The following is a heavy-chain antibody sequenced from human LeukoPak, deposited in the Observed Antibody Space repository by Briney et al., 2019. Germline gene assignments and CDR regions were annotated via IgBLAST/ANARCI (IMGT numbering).Heavy chain of an antibody. CDR1: GFTFSSYS. CDR2: IRYDGSNK. CDR3: AKDIPRRGYSYGYRNY. J-gene: IGHJ4*02. Sequence: GGSLRLSCTASGFTFSSYSMHWVRQAPGKGLEWVAFIRYDGSNKYYADSVKGRFTISRDNSKNTLYLQMNSLRAEDTAVYYCAKDIPRRGYSYGYRNYWGQGTLVTVSS. D-gene: IGHD5-18*01. V-gene: IGHV3-30*02.